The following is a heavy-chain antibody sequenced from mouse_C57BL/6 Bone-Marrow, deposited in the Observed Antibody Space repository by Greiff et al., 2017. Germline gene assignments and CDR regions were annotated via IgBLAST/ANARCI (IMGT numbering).Heavy chain of an antibody. CDR1: GYTFTDYN. CDR2: INPNNGGT. CDR3: ARSDYYGSSPSWCFDV. D-gene: IGHD1-1*01. V-gene: IGHV1-18*01. Sequence: VQLQQSGPELVKPGASVKIPCKASGYTFTDYNMDWVKQSHGKSLEWIGDINPNNGGTIYHQKFKGKATLTVDKSSSTAYMELRSLTSEDTAVYYCARSDYYGSSPSWCFDVWGTGTTVTVSS. J-gene: IGHJ1*03.